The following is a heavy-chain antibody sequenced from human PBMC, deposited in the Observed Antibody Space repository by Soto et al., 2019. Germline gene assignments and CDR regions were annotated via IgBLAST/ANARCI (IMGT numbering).Heavy chain of an antibody. CDR2: ISYDGSNK. D-gene: IGHD2-2*01. CDR3: ARDGGISTSWLSYYFDY. Sequence: QVQLVESGGGVVQPGRSLRLSCAASGFTFSSYAMHWVRQAPGKGLEWVAVISYDGSNKYYADSVKGRFTISRDNSKNTLDLQMNSLRAEDTAVYYCARDGGISTSWLSYYFDYWGQGTLVTVSS. J-gene: IGHJ4*02. V-gene: IGHV3-30-3*01. CDR1: GFTFSSYA.